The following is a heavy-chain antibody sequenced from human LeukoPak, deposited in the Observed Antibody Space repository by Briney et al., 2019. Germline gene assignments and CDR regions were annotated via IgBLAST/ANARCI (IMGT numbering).Heavy chain of an antibody. D-gene: IGHD3-10*01. V-gene: IGHV1-24*01. J-gene: IGHJ5*02. CDR1: GYTLTELC. CDR2: FDPEDGET. Sequence: ASVKVSCKVSGYTLTELCTHWVRQAPGKGLEWMGGFDPEDGETIYAQKFQGRVTITADESTSTAYMELSSLRSEDTAVYYCATMVRGVRPFDPWGQGTLVTVSS. CDR3: ATMVRGVRPFDP.